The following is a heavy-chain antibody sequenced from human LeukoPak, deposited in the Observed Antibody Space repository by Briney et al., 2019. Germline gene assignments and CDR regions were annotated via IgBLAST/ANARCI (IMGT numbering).Heavy chain of an antibody. D-gene: IGHD3-22*01. CDR1: GYTFTSYA. J-gene: IGHJ4*02. V-gene: IGHV1-3*01. Sequence: ASVKVSCKASGYTFTSYAMHWVRQAPGQRLEWMGWINAGNGNTKYSQKFQGRVTMTTDTSTSTAYMELRSLRSDDTAVYYCARSYDSSGYLDYWGQGTLVTVSS. CDR2: INAGNGNT. CDR3: ARSYDSSGYLDY.